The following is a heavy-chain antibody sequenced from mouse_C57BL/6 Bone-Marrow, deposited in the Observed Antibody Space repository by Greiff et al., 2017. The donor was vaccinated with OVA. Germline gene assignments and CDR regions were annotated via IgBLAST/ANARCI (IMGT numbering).Heavy chain of an antibody. CDR2: INYDGSST. CDR3: AREEDELGDAMDY. CDR1: GFTFSDYY. V-gene: IGHV5-16*01. D-gene: IGHD4-1*01. J-gene: IGHJ4*01. Sequence: EVQVVESEGGLVQPGSSMKLSCTASGFTFSDYYMAWVRQVPEKGLEWVANINYDGSSTYYLDSLKSRFIISRDNAKNILYLQMSSQKSEDTAMYYCAREEDELGDAMDYWGQGTSVTVSS.